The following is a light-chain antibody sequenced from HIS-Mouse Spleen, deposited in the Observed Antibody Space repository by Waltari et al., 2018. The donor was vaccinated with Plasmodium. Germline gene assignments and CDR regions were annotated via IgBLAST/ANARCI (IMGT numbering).Light chain of an antibody. V-gene: IGLV2-23*02. CDR2: EVS. Sequence: QSALTQPASVSGSHGQSITLSFTGTRSDVWSYSLFSWYQQHPGKAPKLMIYEVSKRPSGVSNRFSGSKSGNTASLTISGLQAEDEADYYCCSYAGSSTLVFGGGTKLTVL. J-gene: IGLJ2*01. CDR3: CSYAGSSTLV. CDR1: RSDVWSYSL.